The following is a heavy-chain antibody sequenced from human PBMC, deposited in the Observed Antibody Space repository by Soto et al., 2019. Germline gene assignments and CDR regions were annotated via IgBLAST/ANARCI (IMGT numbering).Heavy chain of an antibody. CDR1: GGSISSSSYY. V-gene: IGHV4-39*01. CDR2: IYYSGST. Sequence: SETLSLTCTVSGGSISSSSYYWGWIRQPPWKGLEWIGSIYYSGSTYYNPSLKSRVTISVDTSKNQFSLKLSSVTAADTAVYYCARLIFGVVIMSNMDVWGKGTTVTVSS. J-gene: IGHJ6*03. D-gene: IGHD3-3*01. CDR3: ARLIFGVVIMSNMDV.